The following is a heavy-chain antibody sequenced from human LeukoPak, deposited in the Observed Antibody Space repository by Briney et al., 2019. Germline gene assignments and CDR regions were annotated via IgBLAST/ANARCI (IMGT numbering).Heavy chain of an antibody. Sequence: GGSLRLSCAASGFTFSTYAMSWVRQAPGKGLEWVSYISSSGSTIYYADSVKGRFTISRDNAKNSLYLQMNSLRAEDTAVYYCARVVIPYDAFDIWGQGTMVTVSS. J-gene: IGHJ3*02. CDR3: ARVVIPYDAFDI. CDR2: ISSSGSTI. V-gene: IGHV3-48*03. CDR1: GFTFSTYA. D-gene: IGHD3-22*01.